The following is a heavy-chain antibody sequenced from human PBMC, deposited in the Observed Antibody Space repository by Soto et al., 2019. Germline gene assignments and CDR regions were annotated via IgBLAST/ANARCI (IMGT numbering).Heavy chain of an antibody. J-gene: IGHJ4*02. CDR2: ISGSGGST. V-gene: IGHV3-23*01. CDR1: GFTFSSYA. CDR3: AKDQVAAAAGYATYFDY. Sequence: GGSLRLSCAASGFTFSSYAMSWVRQAPGKGLEWVSAISGSGGSTYYADSAKGRFTISRDNSKNTLYLQMNSLRAEDTAVYYCAKDQVAAAAGYATYFDYWGQGTLVTVSS. D-gene: IGHD6-13*01.